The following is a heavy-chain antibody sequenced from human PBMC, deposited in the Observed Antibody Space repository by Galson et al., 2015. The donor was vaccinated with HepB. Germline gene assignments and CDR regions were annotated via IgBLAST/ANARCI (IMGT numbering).Heavy chain of an antibody. V-gene: IGHV1-69*04. CDR3: ARQYYDFWSGYLNGMDV. D-gene: IGHD3-3*01. CDR2: IIPILGIA. CDR1: GGTFSSYA. Sequence: SVKVSCKASGGTFSSYAISWVRQAPGQGLEWMGRIIPILGIANYAQKFQGRVTITADKSTSTAYMELSSLRSEDTAVYYCARQYYDFWSGYLNGMDVWGQGTTVTVSS. J-gene: IGHJ6*02.